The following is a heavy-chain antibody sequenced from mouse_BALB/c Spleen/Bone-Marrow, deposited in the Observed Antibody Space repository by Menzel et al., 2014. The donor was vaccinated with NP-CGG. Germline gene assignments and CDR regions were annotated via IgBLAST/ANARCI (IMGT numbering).Heavy chain of an antibody. D-gene: IGHD1-1*01. CDR2: IDPANGNT. CDR3: ALLLRYYAMDY. J-gene: IGHJ4*01. Sequence: VQLQQSGAELAKPGASVKLSCTASGFNIKDTYMHWVKQRPEQGLEWIGGIDPANGNTKYDPKFQGKATITADTSSNTAYLQLSSLTSEDTAVYYCALLLRYYAMDYWGQGTSVTVSS. V-gene: IGHV14-3*02. CDR1: GFNIKDTY.